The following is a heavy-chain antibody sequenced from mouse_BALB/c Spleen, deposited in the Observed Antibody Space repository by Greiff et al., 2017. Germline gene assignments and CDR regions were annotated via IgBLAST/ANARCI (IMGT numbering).Heavy chain of an antibody. J-gene: IGHJ4*01. Sequence: EVNLVESGGGLVKPGGSLKLSCAASGFTFSSYAMSWVRQTPEKRLEWVTTISSGGSYTYYPDSVKGRFTISRDNAKNTLYLQMSSLRSEDTAMYYCARNYYGYYAMDYWSQGTSVTVSS. V-gene: IGHV5-9-3*01. D-gene: IGHD1-1*01. CDR2: ISSGGSYT. CDR3: ARNYYGYYAMDY. CDR1: GFTFSSYA.